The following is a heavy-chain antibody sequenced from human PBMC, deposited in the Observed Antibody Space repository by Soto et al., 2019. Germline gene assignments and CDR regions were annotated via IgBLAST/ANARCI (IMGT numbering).Heavy chain of an antibody. CDR3: ARDRHDILTGYEYGMDV. CDR1: GGSISSYY. Sequence: QVQLQESGPGLVKPSETLSLTCTVSGGSISSYYWSWIRQPPGKGLEWIGYIYYSGSTNSNPSLKSRVTISVDTSKNQFSLKLRSVTAADTAVYYCARDRHDILTGYEYGMDVWGLGTTVTVSS. V-gene: IGHV4-59*01. CDR2: IYYSGST. D-gene: IGHD3-9*01. J-gene: IGHJ6*02.